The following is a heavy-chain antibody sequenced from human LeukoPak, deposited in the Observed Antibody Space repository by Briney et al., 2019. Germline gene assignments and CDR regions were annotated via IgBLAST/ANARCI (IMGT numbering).Heavy chain of an antibody. J-gene: IGHJ6*03. CDR1: GYTFTSYD. CDR2: MNPNSGNT. CDR3: ARVGSSPTDDYYYYYMDV. D-gene: IGHD6-13*01. Sequence: GASVKVSCKASGYTFTSYDINWARQATGQGLEWMGWMNPNSGNTGYAQKFQGRVTITRNTSISTAYMELSSLRSEDTAVYYCARVGSSPTDDYYYYYMDVWGKGTTVTVSS. V-gene: IGHV1-8*03.